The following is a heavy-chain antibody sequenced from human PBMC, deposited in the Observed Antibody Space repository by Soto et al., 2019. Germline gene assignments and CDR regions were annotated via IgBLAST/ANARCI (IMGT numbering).Heavy chain of an antibody. Sequence: SETLSLTCTVSGGSISSSSYYWGWIRQPPGKGLEWIGSIYYSGSTYYNPSLKSRVTISVDTSKNQFSLKLSSVTAADTAVYYGARLVDYCSSTSCYNFDYWGQGALVTVSS. CDR1: GGSISSSSYY. D-gene: IGHD2-2*02. CDR2: IYYSGST. CDR3: ARLVDYCSSTSCYNFDY. V-gene: IGHV4-39*07. J-gene: IGHJ4*02.